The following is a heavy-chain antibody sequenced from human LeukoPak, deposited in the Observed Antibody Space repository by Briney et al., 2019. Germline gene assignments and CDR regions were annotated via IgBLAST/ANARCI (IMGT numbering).Heavy chain of an antibody. D-gene: IGHD6-13*01. J-gene: IGHJ4*02. V-gene: IGHV3-23*01. CDR1: GFTFSSYA. CDR3: AKDMIKYSSSWSLDY. CDR2: ISGSGGST. Sequence: GGSLRLSCAASGFTFSSYAMSWVRQAPGKGLEWVSAISGSGGSTYYADSVKGRFTISRDNSKNTLYLQMNSLRAEDTAVYYCAKDMIKYSSSWSLDYWGQGTLVTVSS.